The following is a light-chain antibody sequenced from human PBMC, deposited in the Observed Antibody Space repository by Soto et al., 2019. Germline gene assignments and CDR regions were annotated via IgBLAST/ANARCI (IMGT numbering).Light chain of an antibody. CDR1: SSDVGGYNY. CDR3: SSYTSSSSYV. J-gene: IGLJ1*01. CDR2: EVS. V-gene: IGLV2-14*01. Sequence: QSVLTQPASVSGSPGQSITFSCTGTSSDVGGYNYVSWYQQHPGKAPKLMIYEVSNRPSGVSNRFSGSKSGNTASLTISGLQAEDEADYYCSSYTSSSSYVFXTGTKVTVL.